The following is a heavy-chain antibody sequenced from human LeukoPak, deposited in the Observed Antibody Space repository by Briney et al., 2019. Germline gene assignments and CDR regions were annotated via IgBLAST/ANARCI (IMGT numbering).Heavy chain of an antibody. CDR1: GFTFSSYA. Sequence: GGSLRLSCAASGFTFSSYAMSWVRQAPGKGLEWVSAISGSGGSTYYADSVKGRFTISRDNSRNTLYLQMNSLRAEDTAVYYCARDVKEWLVHYFDYWGQGTLVTVSS. V-gene: IGHV3-23*01. J-gene: IGHJ4*02. CDR2: ISGSGGST. CDR3: ARDVKEWLVHYFDY. D-gene: IGHD6-19*01.